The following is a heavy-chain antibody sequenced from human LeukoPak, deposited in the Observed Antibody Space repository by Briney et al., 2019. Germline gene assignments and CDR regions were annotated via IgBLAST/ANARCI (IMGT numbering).Heavy chain of an antibody. CDR1: GFTFSSYS. Sequence: GGSLRLSCAASGFTFSSYSMNWVRQAPGKGLEWVSSISSSSSYIYYADSVKGRFTIPRDNAKNSLYLQMNSLRAEDTAVYYCARGKFPGFDYWGQGTLVTVSS. CDR3: ARGKFPGFDY. J-gene: IGHJ4*02. D-gene: IGHD2-21*01. V-gene: IGHV3-21*01. CDR2: ISSSSSYI.